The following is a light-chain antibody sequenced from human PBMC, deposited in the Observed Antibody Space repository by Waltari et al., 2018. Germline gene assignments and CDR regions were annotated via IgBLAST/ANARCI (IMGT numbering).Light chain of an antibody. Sequence: DIEMTQSPDSLGVSLGERATITCKSSQCLFYSPKNKNYLAWYQQKRGQPPRLLISWASTRESGVPDRFSGSGSGTYFTLTISSLQAEDVAVYYCHQYYTTPRTFGQGTKLEIK. CDR2: WAS. CDR1: QCLFYSPKNKNY. V-gene: IGKV4-1*01. CDR3: HQYYTTPRT. J-gene: IGKJ2*01.